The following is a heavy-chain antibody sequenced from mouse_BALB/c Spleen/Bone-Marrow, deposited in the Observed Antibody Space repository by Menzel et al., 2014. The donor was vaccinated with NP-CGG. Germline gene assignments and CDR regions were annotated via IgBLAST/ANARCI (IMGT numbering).Heavy chain of an antibody. Sequence: VMLVESGPGLVAPSQRLSIPCTVSGFSLTAYGVNWVRPPPGKGLEWLGMIRGDGTTDYNSALRSRLSISKDNSKSQVFLKMNSLQADDIARYYCARFTTVVPFDYWGQGTTLTVSS. D-gene: IGHD1-1*01. CDR1: GFSLTAYG. CDR3: ARFTTVVPFDY. J-gene: IGHJ2*01. CDR2: IRGDGTT. V-gene: IGHV2-6-7*01.